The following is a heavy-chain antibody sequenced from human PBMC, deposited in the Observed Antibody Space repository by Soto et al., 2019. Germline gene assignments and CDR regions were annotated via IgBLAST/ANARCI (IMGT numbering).Heavy chain of an antibody. V-gene: IGHV1-18*01. CDR3: ARGGDYYYGLDV. J-gene: IGHJ6*02. CDR2: ISAFNGQT. CDR1: GYTFTSYG. D-gene: IGHD3-16*01. Sequence: QVQLVQSGDEVKKPGASVKVSCRASGYTFTSYGVSWVRQAPGQGLEWMGWISAFNGQTNYIQKVQGRVTLTTEESTHPAQVRLKSLRCGDTAVYYCARGGDYYYGLDVWGQGTTVTVSS.